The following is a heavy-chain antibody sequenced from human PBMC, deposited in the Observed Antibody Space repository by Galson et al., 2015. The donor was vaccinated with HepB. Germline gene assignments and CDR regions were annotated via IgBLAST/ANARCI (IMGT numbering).Heavy chain of an antibody. CDR2: ISYDGSNK. CDR1: GFTFSSYG. CDR3: ANGNYSSPPPGGSRRPFDYYYGMDV. J-gene: IGHJ6*02. Sequence: SLRLSCAASGFTFSSYGTHWVRQAPGKGLEWVAVISYDGSNKYYADSVKGRFTISRDNSKNTLYLQMNSLRAEDTAVYYCANGNYSSPPPGGSRRPFDYYYGMDVWGQGTTVTVSS. V-gene: IGHV3-30*18. D-gene: IGHD6-13*01.